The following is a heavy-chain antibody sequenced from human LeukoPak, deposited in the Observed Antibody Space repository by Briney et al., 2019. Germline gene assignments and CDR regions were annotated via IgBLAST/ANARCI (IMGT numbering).Heavy chain of an antibody. J-gene: IGHJ4*02. CDR3: AKQLGYCSDGSCYFPY. Sequence: GGSLRLSCAASGFTFSSYAMSWVRQAPGKGLEWVSAISGSGGSTYYADSVQGRFTISRDNSKSALCLQMNSLRAEDTAVYYCAKQLGYCSDGSCYFPYWGQGTLVTVSS. CDR1: GFTFSSYA. D-gene: IGHD2-15*01. CDR2: ISGSGGST. V-gene: IGHV3-23*01.